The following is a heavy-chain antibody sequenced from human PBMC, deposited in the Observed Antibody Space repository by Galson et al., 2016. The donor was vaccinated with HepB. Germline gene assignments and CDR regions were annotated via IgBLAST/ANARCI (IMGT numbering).Heavy chain of an antibody. J-gene: IGHJ5*02. D-gene: IGHD4-23*01. CDR2: AYHLGYT. CDR1: GDSITSDSW. CDR3: ARGTTAVKYGNWFDP. Sequence: SETLFLTCAVSGDSITSDSWWSWVRQSPAKGLEWIGEAYHLGYTSYNPSLKSRVAIFLDNSKNQFSLILHSVTAADTAIYYCARGTTAVKYGNWFDPWGLGTLVTVSS. V-gene: IGHV4-4*02.